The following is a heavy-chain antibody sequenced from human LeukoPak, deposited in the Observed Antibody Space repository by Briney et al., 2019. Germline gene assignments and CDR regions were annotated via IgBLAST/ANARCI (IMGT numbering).Heavy chain of an antibody. CDR2: ISSSSSYI. CDR3: ARARLMRAHAYYFDY. Sequence: GGSLRLSCAASGFTFSSYSMNWSRQAPGKGLEWVSSISSSSSYIYYADSVKGRFTIPRDNAKNSLYLQMNSLRAEDTAVYYCARARLMRAHAYYFDYWGQGTLVTVSS. D-gene: IGHD3-16*01. V-gene: IGHV3-21*01. J-gene: IGHJ4*02. CDR1: GFTFSSYS.